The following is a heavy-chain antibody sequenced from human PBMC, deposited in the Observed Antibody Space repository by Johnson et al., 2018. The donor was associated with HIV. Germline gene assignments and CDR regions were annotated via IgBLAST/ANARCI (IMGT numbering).Heavy chain of an antibody. J-gene: IGHJ3*02. V-gene: IGHV3-30*02. Sequence: QVQLVESGGGEVQPGGSLRLSCVASGFNFGAYGMNWVRQAPGKGLEWVAFIRYDGNRRDYADSVNGRFSVSRDNSKNTLYLEMNSLRSEDTGFYYCARGEGGTYLPDAFDIWGQGTMVTVSS. CDR2: IRYDGNRR. CDR3: ARGEGGTYLPDAFDI. CDR1: GFNFGAYG. D-gene: IGHD1-26*01.